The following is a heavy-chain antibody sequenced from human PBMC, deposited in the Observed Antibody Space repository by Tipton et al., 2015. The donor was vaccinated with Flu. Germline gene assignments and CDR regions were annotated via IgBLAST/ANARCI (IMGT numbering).Heavy chain of an antibody. CDR1: GASISSGSYY. V-gene: IGHV4-39*07. CDR2: VYYSGTT. CDR3: ARVLVVAATPFDY. Sequence: TLSLTCTVSGASISSGSYYWAWIRQPPGKGLEWVGSVYYSGTTYYNPSLKSRVTLSVDTSKNQFSLKVSSVTAAATAVYYCARVLVVAATPFDYWGQGILVIVS. J-gene: IGHJ4*02. D-gene: IGHD2-15*01.